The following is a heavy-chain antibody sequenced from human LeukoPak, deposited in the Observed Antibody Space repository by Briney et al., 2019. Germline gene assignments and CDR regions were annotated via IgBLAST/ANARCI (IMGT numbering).Heavy chain of an antibody. CDR1: GGSFSGYY. CDR3: ARGPAIFGVVTPPYNWFDP. Sequence: SETLSLTCAVYGGSFSGYYWSWIRQPPGKGLEWIGEINHSGSTNYNPSLKSRVTISVDTSKNQFSLKLSSVTAADTAVYYCARGPAIFGVVTPPYNWFDPWGQGTLVTVSS. D-gene: IGHD3-3*01. V-gene: IGHV4-34*01. CDR2: INHSGST. J-gene: IGHJ5*02.